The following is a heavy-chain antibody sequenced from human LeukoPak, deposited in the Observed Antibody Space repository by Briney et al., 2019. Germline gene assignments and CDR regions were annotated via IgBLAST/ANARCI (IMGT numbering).Heavy chain of an antibody. Sequence: GGSLRLSRVASGFTFSSYWMSWVRQAPGKGLEWVANIKQDGSEKYYVDSVKGRFTISRDNAKNSLYLQMNSLRAEDTAVYYCARDWGRFWGQGTLVTVSS. CDR3: ARDWGRF. D-gene: IGHD3-16*01. V-gene: IGHV3-7*01. J-gene: IGHJ4*02. CDR1: GFTFSSYW. CDR2: IKQDGSEK.